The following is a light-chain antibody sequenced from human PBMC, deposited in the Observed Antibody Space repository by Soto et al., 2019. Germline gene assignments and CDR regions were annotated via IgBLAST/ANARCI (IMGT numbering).Light chain of an antibody. CDR2: GAS. CDR1: QSVSSN. CDR3: QQYNKWLYT. V-gene: IGKV3D-15*01. Sequence: EIVMTQSPATLSVSPGERATLSCRASQSVSSNLAWYQQKPGQAPRLLIYGASSRATGIPDRFSGSGSGTDFTLTISRLEPEDFAVYYCQQYNKWLYTFGQGTKVDIK. J-gene: IGKJ2*01.